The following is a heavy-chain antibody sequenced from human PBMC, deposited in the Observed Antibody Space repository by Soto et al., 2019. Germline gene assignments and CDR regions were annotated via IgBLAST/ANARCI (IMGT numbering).Heavy chain of an antibody. D-gene: IGHD6-6*01. V-gene: IGHV5-51*01. CDR1: GYSFTSYW. J-gene: IGHJ6*02. CDR3: ARHGVAARHYYYYGMDV. Sequence: PGESLKISCKGSGYSFTSYWSGWVRQMPGKGLEWMGIIYPGDSDTRYSPSFQGQVTISADKSISTAYLRWSSLKASDTAMYYCARHGVAARHYYYYGMDVWGQGTTVTVSS. CDR2: IYPGDSDT.